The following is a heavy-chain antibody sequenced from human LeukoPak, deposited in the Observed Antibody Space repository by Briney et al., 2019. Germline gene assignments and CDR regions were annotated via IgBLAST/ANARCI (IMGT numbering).Heavy chain of an antibody. D-gene: IGHD6-6*01. CDR3: ARERYSSSSADY. CDR2: ISAYNGNT. CDR1: GYTFASYG. Sequence: ASVKISCKASGYTFASYGISWVRQAPGQGLEWMGWISAYNGNTNYAQKLQGRVTMTTDTSTSTAYMELRSLRSDDTAVYYCARERYSSSSADYWGQGTLVTVSS. V-gene: IGHV1-18*01. J-gene: IGHJ4*02.